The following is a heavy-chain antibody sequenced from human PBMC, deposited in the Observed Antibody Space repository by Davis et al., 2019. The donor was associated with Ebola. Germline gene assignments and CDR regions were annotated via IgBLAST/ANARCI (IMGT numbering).Heavy chain of an antibody. CDR3: AKLKYHYDSSGFGIDH. CDR1: GFTFSTYG. J-gene: IGHJ4*02. CDR2: ISVDGDRK. Sequence: PGGSLRLSCVASGFTFSTYGMHWVRQAPGKGLEWVAYISVDGDRKFYVDSVKGRFIVSRDNSANTLYLQMDSLRPDDTAVYYCAKLKYHYDSSGFGIDHWGQGTLVTVSS. V-gene: IGHV3-30*18. D-gene: IGHD3-22*01.